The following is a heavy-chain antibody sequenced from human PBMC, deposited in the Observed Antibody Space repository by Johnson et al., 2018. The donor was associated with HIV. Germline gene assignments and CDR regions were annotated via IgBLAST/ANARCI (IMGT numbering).Heavy chain of an antibody. CDR1: GFTFSSYA. Sequence: QMQLVESGGGVVQPGRSLRLSCAASGFTFSSYAMHWVRQAPGKGLEWVAVISYDGSNKYYADSVKGRFTISRDNSKNTLYLQMNSLRAEDTAVYYCAREAQTHAFDIWGQGTMVTVSS. CDR2: ISYDGSNK. CDR3: AREAQTHAFDI. V-gene: IGHV3-30-3*01. J-gene: IGHJ3*02. D-gene: IGHD4-23*01.